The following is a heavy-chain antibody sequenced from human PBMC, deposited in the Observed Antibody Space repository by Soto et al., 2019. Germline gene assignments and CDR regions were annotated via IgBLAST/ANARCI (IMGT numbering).Heavy chain of an antibody. J-gene: IGHJ6*02. D-gene: IGHD3-3*01. V-gene: IGHV1-58*01. Sequence: GASVKVSCKASGFTFTSSAVQWVRQARGQRLEWIGWIVVGSGNTNYAQKFQERVTITRDMSTSTAYMELSSLGSEDTAAYYCAAVSQGRIQIFGVAPYYHYGMDVWGQGPKVTVSS. CDR1: GFTFTSSA. CDR3: AAVSQGRIQIFGVAPYYHYGMDV. CDR2: IVVGSGNT.